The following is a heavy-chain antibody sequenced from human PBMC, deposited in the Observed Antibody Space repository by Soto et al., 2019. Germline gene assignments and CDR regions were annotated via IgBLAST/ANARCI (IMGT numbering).Heavy chain of an antibody. CDR1: RGSMRPYY. CDR3: ASGYDILTGYPRGDYYGMNV. V-gene: IGHV4-39*01. CDR2: IYYSGST. Sequence: SETLSLTCTVSRGSMRPYYWGWIRQPPGKGLDWIGSIYYSGSTYYNPSLKSRVTISVDTSKNQFSLKLSSVTAADTAVYYCASGYDILTGYPRGDYYGMNVWGQGTTVTVSS. J-gene: IGHJ6*02. D-gene: IGHD3-9*01.